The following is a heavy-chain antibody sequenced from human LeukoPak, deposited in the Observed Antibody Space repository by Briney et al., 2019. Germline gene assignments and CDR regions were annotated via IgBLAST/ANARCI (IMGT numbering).Heavy chain of an antibody. Sequence: SETLSLTCAVYGGSFSGYYWSWIRQPPGKGLEWIGEINHSGSTNYNPSLKSRVTISVDTSKNQFSLKLSSVTAADTAVYYCAGGGRLWFGVSVKNNWFDPWGQGTLVTVSS. V-gene: IGHV4-34*01. CDR2: INHSGST. D-gene: IGHD3-10*01. CDR1: GGSFSGYY. J-gene: IGHJ5*02. CDR3: AGGGRLWFGVSVKNNWFDP.